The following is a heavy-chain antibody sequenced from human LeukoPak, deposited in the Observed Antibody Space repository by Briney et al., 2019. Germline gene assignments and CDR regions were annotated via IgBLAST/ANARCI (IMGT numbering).Heavy chain of an antibody. Sequence: GASVTVSCTASGYTFTVYFMPWVRQAPGQGPEWMGWINPNIGATKNARKFQGRVTMTRDTSISTAYMELSRLRSADTAVYYCARGQLTDDLAFWGQRTLVTVSS. CDR1: GYTFTVYF. J-gene: IGHJ4*02. CDR2: INPNIGAT. CDR3: ARGQLTDDLAF. V-gene: IGHV1-2*02. D-gene: IGHD1-14*01.